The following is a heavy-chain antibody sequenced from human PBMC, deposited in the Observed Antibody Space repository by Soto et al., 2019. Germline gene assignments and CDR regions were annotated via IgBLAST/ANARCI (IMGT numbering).Heavy chain of an antibody. CDR2: IGTAGDT. CDR3: ARSDWFDP. V-gene: IGHV3-13*01. Sequence: PGGSLRLSCASSGFTFSSYSMNWVRQATGKGLEWVSAIGTAGDTYYPGSVKGRFTISRENAKNSLYLQMNSLRAGDTAVYYCARSDWFDPWGQGTLVTVSS. J-gene: IGHJ5*02. CDR1: GFTFSSYS.